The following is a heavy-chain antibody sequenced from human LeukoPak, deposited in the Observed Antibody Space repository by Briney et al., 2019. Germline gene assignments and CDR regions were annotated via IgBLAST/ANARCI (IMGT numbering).Heavy chain of an antibody. Sequence: GGSLRLSCAASGFTFSSYGMHWVRQAPGKGLEWVAFIRYDGSNKYYADSVKGRFTISRDNSKNTLYLQMNSLRAEDTAVYYCARQTLTRDGYNLGYFDYWGQGTLVTVSS. CDR1: GFTFSSYG. V-gene: IGHV3-30*02. CDR2: IRYDGSNK. D-gene: IGHD5-24*01. CDR3: ARQTLTRDGYNLGYFDY. J-gene: IGHJ4*02.